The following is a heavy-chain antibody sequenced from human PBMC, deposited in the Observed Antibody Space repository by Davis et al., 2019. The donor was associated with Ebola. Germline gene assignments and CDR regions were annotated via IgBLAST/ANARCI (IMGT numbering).Heavy chain of an antibody. CDR1: GGSISSYY. CDR3: ARQVVPAAIFGLDWFDP. CDR2: IYYSGST. D-gene: IGHD2-2*01. V-gene: IGHV4-59*08. Sequence: MPSETLSLTCTVSGGSISSYYWSWIRQPPGKGLEWIGYIYYSGSTYYNPSPKSRVTISVDTSKNQFSLKLSSVTAADTAVYYCARQVVPAAIFGLDWFDPWGQGTLVTVSS. J-gene: IGHJ5*02.